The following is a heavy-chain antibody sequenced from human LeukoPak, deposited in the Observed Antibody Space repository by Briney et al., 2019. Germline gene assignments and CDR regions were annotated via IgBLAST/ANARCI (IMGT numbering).Heavy chain of an antibody. Sequence: SETLSLTCTVSGGSISSYYWSWIRQPPGKGPEWIGYIYSSGSTNYNPSLKSRVTISVDTSKNQFSLRLSSVTAADTAVYFCARRYDTSGFYYFDYWGHGTLVTVSS. J-gene: IGHJ4*01. CDR3: ARRYDTSGFYYFDY. V-gene: IGHV4-59*08. CDR2: IYSSGST. D-gene: IGHD3-22*01. CDR1: GGSISSYY.